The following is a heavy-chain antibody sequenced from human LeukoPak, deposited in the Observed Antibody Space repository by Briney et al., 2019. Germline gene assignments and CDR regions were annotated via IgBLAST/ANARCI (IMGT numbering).Heavy chain of an antibody. V-gene: IGHV4-59*01. J-gene: IGHJ5*02. D-gene: IGHD4-17*01. CDR1: GGSISSYY. CDR3: ARENYGDCEENWFDP. CDR2: IYYSGST. Sequence: SETLSLTCTVPGGSISSYYWSWIRQPPGKGLEWIGYIYYSGSTNYNPSLKSRVTISVDTSKNQFSLKLSSVTAADTAVYYCARENYGDCEENWFDPWGQGTLVTVSS.